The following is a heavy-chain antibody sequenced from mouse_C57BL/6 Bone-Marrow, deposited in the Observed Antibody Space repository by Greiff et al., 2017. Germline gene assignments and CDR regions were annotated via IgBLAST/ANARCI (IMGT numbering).Heavy chain of an antibody. V-gene: IGHV1-80*01. Sequence: VQLQESGAELVKPGASVKISCKASGYAFSSYWMNWVKQRPGKGLEWIGQIYPGDGDTNYNGKFKGKATLTADKSSSTAYMQLSGLTSEDSAVYFCARGVITTYWGQGTLVTVSA. CDR2: IYPGDGDT. CDR3: ARGVITTY. CDR1: GYAFSSYW. J-gene: IGHJ3*01. D-gene: IGHD1-1*01.